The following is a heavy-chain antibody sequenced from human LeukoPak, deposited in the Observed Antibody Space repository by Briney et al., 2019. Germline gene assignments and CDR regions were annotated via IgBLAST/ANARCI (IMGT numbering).Heavy chain of an antibody. D-gene: IGHD1-26*01. CDR2: MNPNSGNT. CDR3: ARGANKWELLYYYYYMDV. Sequence: ASVKVSCKASGYTFTSYDINWVRQATGQGLEWMGWMNPNSGNTGYAQKFQGRVTITRNTSISTAYMELSSLRSEDTAVYYCARGANKWELLYYYYYMDVWGKGTTVTVSS. CDR1: GYTFTSYD. J-gene: IGHJ6*03. V-gene: IGHV1-8*03.